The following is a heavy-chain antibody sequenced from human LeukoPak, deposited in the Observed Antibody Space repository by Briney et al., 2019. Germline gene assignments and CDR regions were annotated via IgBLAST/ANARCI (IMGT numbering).Heavy chain of an antibody. J-gene: IGHJ5*02. CDR1: GYTFTGYY. CDR2: INPNSGGT. Sequence: ASVKVSCKASGYTFTGYYMHWVRQAPGQGLEWMGWINPNSGGTNCAQKFQGRVTMTRDTSISTAYMELSRLRSDDTAVYYYARDYKVRGPWNWFDPWGQGTLVTVSS. CDR3: ARDYKVRGPWNWFDP. D-gene: IGHD3-10*02. V-gene: IGHV1-2*02.